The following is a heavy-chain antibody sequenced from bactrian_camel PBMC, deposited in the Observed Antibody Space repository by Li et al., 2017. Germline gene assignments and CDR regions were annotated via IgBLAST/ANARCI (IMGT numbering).Heavy chain of an antibody. Sequence: HVQLVESGGGSVQPGGSLRLSCAASGFTFSAYWLYWVRQAPGKGLEWVSAIYRDGSKIYYADSVKGRFTISRDNAKNTVYLQMTSLKSEDAALYYCTAGRSGGAWYMTVPLRHPADVGSWGQGTQVTVS. CDR1: GFTFSAYW. CDR3: TAGRSGGAWYMTVPLRHPADVGS. V-gene: IGHV3S6*01. J-gene: IGHJ6*01. CDR2: IYRDGSKI. D-gene: IGHD7*01.